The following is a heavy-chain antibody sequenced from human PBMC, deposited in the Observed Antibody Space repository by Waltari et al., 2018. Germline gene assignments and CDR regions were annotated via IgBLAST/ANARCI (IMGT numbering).Heavy chain of an antibody. Sequence: EVQLVQSGAEVKKPGESLRISCEGSGYDFSTYWITWVRHMPGEGLEWMGRIDPSDSYPNYSPSFRGHVTISVDRSISTAYIQWSGLRASDTAIYYCARTSTRDFYYMDVWGKGTTVTVSS. J-gene: IGHJ6*03. V-gene: IGHV5-10-1*01. CDR2: IDPSDSYP. CDR3: ARTSTRDFYYMDV. D-gene: IGHD1-1*01. CDR1: GYDFSTYW.